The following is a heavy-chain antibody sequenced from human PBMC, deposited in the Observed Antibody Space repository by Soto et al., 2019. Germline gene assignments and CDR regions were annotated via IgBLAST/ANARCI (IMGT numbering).Heavy chain of an antibody. CDR2: ISYDGSNK. J-gene: IGHJ4*02. Sequence: GGSLRLSCAASGFTFSSYAMHWVRQAPGKGLEWVAVISYDGSNKYYADSVKGRFTISRDNSKNTLYLQMNSLRAEDTAVYYCARGERITMIVVVPTLFDYWGQGTLVTVSS. V-gene: IGHV3-30-3*01. CDR3: ARGERITMIVVVPTLFDY. CDR1: GFTFSSYA. D-gene: IGHD3-22*01.